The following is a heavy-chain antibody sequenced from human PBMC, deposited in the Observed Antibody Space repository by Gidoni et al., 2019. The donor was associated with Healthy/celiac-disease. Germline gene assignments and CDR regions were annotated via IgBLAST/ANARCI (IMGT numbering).Heavy chain of an antibody. Sequence: EVQLVESGGGLVQPGRSLRLSCAASGFTFDDYAMHWVRQAPGKGLEWVSGISWNSGSIGYADSVKGRFTISRDNAKNSLYLQMNSLRAEDTALYYCAKSRYYYDSSGTFDYWGQGTLVTVSS. V-gene: IGHV3-9*01. D-gene: IGHD3-22*01. CDR2: ISWNSGSI. J-gene: IGHJ4*02. CDR1: GFTFDDYA. CDR3: AKSRYYYDSSGTFDY.